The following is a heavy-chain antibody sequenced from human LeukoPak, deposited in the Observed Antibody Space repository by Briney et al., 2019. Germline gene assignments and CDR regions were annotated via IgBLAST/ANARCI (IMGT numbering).Heavy chain of an antibody. CDR2: IYYSGST. D-gene: IGHD3-16*01. J-gene: IGHJ4*02. V-gene: IGHV4-59*01. Sequence: PSETLSLTCTVSGGSISSYCWSWIRQPPGKGLEWIGYIYYSGSTNYNPSLKSRVTISVDTSKNQFSLKLSSVTAADTAVYYCARDSEGDGFDYWGQGTLVTVSS. CDR1: GGSISSYC. CDR3: ARDSEGDGFDY.